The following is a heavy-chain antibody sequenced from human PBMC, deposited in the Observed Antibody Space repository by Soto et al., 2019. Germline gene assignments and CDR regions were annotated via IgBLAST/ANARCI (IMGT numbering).Heavy chain of an antibody. Sequence: QVQLEESGGGVVQPGRSLRLSCAASGFTFSSYGMHWVRQAPGKGLEWVAVIWYDGSNKYYADSVKGRFTISRDNSKNTLYLQMNSLRAEDTAVYYCARDGGDLRFDYWGQGTLVTVS. CDR3: ARDGGDLRFDY. CDR1: GFTFSSYG. V-gene: IGHV3-33*01. J-gene: IGHJ4*02. CDR2: IWYDGSNK. D-gene: IGHD2-21*02.